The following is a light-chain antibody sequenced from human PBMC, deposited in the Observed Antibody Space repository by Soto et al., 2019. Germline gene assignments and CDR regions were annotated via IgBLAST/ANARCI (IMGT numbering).Light chain of an antibody. CDR2: TTS. V-gene: IGKV1-17*03. CDR3: LQPNSYPRT. CDR1: QGISNY. Sequence: DVQMTQSPSAVSASVGDRVNITCRASQGISNYLAWFQQKPGKVPKRLIYTTSTLQSGVPSRFSGSRSGTEFTLTISSLQHEDIDTYYCLQPNSYPRTFGGGTKVDIK. J-gene: IGKJ4*01.